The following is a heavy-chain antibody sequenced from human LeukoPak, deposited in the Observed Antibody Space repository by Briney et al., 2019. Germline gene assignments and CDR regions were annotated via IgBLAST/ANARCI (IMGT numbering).Heavy chain of an antibody. D-gene: IGHD6-13*01. J-gene: IGHJ4*02. CDR1: GGTFSSYA. CDR3: ARDGIIAAAGTNWNGPAPSDY. V-gene: IGHV1-69*05. CDR2: IIPIFGTA. Sequence: SVKVSCKASGGTFSSYAISWVRQAPGQGLEWMGGIIPIFGTANYAQKFQGRVTITTDESTSTAYMELSSLRSEDTAVYYCARDGIIAAAGTNWNGPAPSDYWGQGTLVTVSS.